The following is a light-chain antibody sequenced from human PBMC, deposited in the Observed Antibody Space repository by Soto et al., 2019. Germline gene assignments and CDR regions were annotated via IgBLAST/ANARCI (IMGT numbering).Light chain of an antibody. J-gene: IGKJ4*01. CDR3: QHYDNLPLT. CDR2: DAS. CDR1: QDISNY. V-gene: IGKV1-33*01. Sequence: DIQMTQSPSSLPASVGDRVIITCQASQDISNYLNWYQQKPGKAPKVLIYDASQLEKGVPSRFSGSGYGTHFTFTITSLQPEDIATYYCQHYDNLPLTFGGGTKVDIK.